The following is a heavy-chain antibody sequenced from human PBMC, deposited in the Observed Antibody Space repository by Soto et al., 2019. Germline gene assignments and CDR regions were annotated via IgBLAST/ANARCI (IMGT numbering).Heavy chain of an antibody. CDR3: ARQSVALLQPFDY. CDR2: IYYSGST. J-gene: IGHJ4*02. D-gene: IGHD2-15*01. V-gene: IGHV4-39*01. CDR1: GGSISSSGYY. Sequence: SETLSLTCTVSGGSISSSGYYWGWIRQPPGKGLEWIGSIYYSGSTYYNPSLKSRVTISVDTSKNQFSLKLSSVTAADTAVYYCARQSVALLQPFDYWGQGTLVTVSS.